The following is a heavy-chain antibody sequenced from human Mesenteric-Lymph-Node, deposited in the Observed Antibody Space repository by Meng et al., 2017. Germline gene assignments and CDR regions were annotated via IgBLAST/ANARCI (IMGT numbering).Heavy chain of an antibody. CDR1: GFTFSSYA. CDR3: AGNDYGDYGDY. V-gene: IGHV3-23*01. J-gene: IGHJ4*02. D-gene: IGHD4-17*01. Sequence: GESLKISCAASGFTFSSYAMSWVRQAPGKGLEWVSAISGSGGSTYYADSVKGRFTISRDNSKNTLYLQMNSLRAEDTAVYYCAGNDYGDYGDYWGQGTLVTVSS. CDR2: ISGSGGST.